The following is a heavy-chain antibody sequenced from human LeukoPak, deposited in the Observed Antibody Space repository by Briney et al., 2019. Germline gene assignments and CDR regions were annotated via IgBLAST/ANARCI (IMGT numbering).Heavy chain of an antibody. CDR1: GYTFTDYY. Sequence: ASVKVSCKASGYTFTDYYMQWVRQAPGQGLEWMGWIDPNSGGTKYAQKFQGRVTMTRDTSISTAYMELSRLRSDDTAVYYCARLSTTVRHWLAAFDIWGQGTMVTVS. CDR3: ARLSTTVRHWLAAFDI. V-gene: IGHV1-2*02. J-gene: IGHJ3*02. CDR2: IDPNSGGT. D-gene: IGHD3-9*01.